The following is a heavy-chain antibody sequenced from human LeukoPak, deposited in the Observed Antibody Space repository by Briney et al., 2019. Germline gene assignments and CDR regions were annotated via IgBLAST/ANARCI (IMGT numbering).Heavy chain of an antibody. CDR2: INTDSSDI. CDR1: GFNFNRYA. V-gene: IGHV3-21*05. CDR3: ARDTFQPGLIDS. D-gene: IGHD2-2*01. Sequence: GGSLRFSCAASGFNFNRYAMKWVGQAPGKGLQWVSYINTDSSDIHYADSVKGRFTISRDNARNTLYLQLSSLRAEDSAVYYCARDTFQPGLIDSWGQGTLVTVSS. J-gene: IGHJ4*02.